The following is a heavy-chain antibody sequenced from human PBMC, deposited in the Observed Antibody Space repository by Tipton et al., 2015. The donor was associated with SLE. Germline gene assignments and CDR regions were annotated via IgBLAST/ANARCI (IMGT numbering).Heavy chain of an antibody. Sequence: LRLSCTVSGGSIVSDRHYWSWIRQPAGKGLEWIGRIFSSGSANYNPSLKSRVTMSLDTSKKQFFLNLRSVTAADTAVYYCARYRGDLQVFDYWGQGTLITVSS. CDR2: IFSSGSA. V-gene: IGHV4-61*02. D-gene: IGHD3-16*01. CDR3: ARYRGDLQVFDY. J-gene: IGHJ4*02. CDR1: GGSIVSDRHY.